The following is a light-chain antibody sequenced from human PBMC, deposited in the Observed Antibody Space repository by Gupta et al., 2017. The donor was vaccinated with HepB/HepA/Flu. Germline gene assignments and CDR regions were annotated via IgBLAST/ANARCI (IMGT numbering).Light chain of an antibody. J-gene: IGKJ2*01. V-gene: IGKV1-39*01. CDR3: QQNYNSPPT. CDR1: QSISSH. Sequence: DIQMTQSPSSLSASVGDRVTITCRASQSISSHLNWYQQKPGKAPKVLIYDASTLKSGVPSRFSGSGSVTDFTLTISSLHPEDFASYYCQQNYNSPPTFGLGTXLEIK. CDR2: DAS.